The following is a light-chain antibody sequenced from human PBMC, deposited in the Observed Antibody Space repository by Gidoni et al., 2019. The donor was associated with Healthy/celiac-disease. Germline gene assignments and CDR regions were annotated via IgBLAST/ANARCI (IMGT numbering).Light chain of an antibody. CDR3: QQYGSSQT. J-gene: IGKJ1*01. V-gene: IGKV3-20*01. Sequence: DIVLTQSPGTLSLSPGERATLSCRASQSVSSSYLAWYQQKPGQAPRLLIYGASRRATGIPDRCSGSGAGTDFTLTISRLEAEDFAVYYCQQYGSSQTFGQGTKVEIK. CDR1: QSVSSSY. CDR2: GAS.